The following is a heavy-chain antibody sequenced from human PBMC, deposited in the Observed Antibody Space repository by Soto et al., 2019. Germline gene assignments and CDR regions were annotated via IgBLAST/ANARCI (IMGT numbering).Heavy chain of an antibody. V-gene: IGHV3-53*01. CDR3: ARGLDSAKVGY. J-gene: IGHJ4*02. D-gene: IGHD5-18*01. CDR1: GFTVSNNH. CDR2: IYYNGNT. Sequence: LRLSCAASGFTVSNNHMTWVRQAPGRGPEWVSTIYYNGNTYYADSVKGRFTISRDNSKNILYLQMNSLRAEDTAVYYCARGLDSAKVGYWGQGTLVTVSS.